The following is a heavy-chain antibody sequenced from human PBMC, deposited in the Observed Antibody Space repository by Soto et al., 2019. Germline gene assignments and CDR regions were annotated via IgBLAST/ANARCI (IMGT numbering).Heavy chain of an antibody. CDR2: ISSSSSYI. J-gene: IGHJ4*02. CDR3: ASIAARLPYFDY. Sequence: GGSLRLSCAASGFTFSSYSMNWVRQAPGKGLEWVSSISSSSSYIYYADSVKGRFTISRDNAKNSLYLQMNSLRAEDTAVYYCASIAARLPYFDYWGQGTLVTVSS. V-gene: IGHV3-21*01. CDR1: GFTFSSYS. D-gene: IGHD6-6*01.